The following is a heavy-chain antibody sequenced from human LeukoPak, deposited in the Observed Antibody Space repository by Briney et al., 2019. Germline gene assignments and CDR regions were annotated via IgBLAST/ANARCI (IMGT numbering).Heavy chain of an antibody. J-gene: IGHJ4*02. V-gene: IGHV1-2*02. CDR1: GYTFTGYY. CDR3: AREEVIAAAGPTLDY. D-gene: IGHD6-13*01. Sequence: VASEKVSCKASGYTFTGYYMHWVRQAPGQGLEWMGWINPNRGGTNYAQKFQGMVTITRDTSISTAYMELSRLRSDDTAVFYCAREEVIAAAGPTLDYWGQGALVTVSS. CDR2: INPNRGGT.